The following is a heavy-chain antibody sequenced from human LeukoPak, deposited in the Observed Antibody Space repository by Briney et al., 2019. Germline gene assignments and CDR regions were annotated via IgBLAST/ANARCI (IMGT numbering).Heavy chain of an antibody. CDR3: SRDHPGSNSLDS. CDR2: LRTDGSRT. CDR1: GITFNNYW. D-gene: IGHD4-11*01. J-gene: IGHJ4*02. Sequence: GGSLRLSCVASGITFNNYWMHWVRQAPGKGLEWVSRLRTDGSRTNYADSVKGRFTISRDNTKNTVYLQMNSLRGEDTATYYCSRDHPGSNSLDSWGQGTLVTVSS. V-gene: IGHV3-74*01.